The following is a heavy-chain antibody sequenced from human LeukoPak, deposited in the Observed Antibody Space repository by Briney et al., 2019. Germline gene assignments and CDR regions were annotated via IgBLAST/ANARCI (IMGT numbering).Heavy chain of an antibody. CDR1: GGSISSYY. CDR3: ARDRYYYDSSGYSLFDY. V-gene: IGHV4-4*07. CDR2: IHTSGST. Sequence: PSETLSLTCTVSGGSISSYYWSWIRQPAGKGLEWIGRIHTSGSTNYNPSLKSRVTISVDTYKNQFSLKLSSVTAADTAVYYCARDRYYYDSSGYSLFDYWGQGTLVTVSS. D-gene: IGHD3-22*01. J-gene: IGHJ4*02.